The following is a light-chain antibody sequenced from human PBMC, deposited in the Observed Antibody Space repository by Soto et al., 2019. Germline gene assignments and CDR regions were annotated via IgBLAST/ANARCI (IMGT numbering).Light chain of an antibody. CDR2: AAS. Sequence: DIQMTQSQASLSASVADRVTITCRASQSIRRSLNWYQQKPGKAPNLLIYAASSLQSGVPSRFSGSGSGTDFTLTISSLQPEDFAIYYCQQTYSGPRTFGQGTKVDIK. J-gene: IGKJ1*01. V-gene: IGKV1-39*01. CDR3: QQTYSGPRT. CDR1: QSIRRS.